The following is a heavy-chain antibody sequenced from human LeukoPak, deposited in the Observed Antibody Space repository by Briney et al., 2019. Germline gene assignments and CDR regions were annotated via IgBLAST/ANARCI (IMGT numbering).Heavy chain of an antibody. V-gene: IGHV3-7*01. D-gene: IGHD6-13*01. J-gene: IGHJ4*02. CDR3: AKDDNSWSLDY. CDR2: IKQDGSQK. CDR1: RFTFSHYW. Sequence: GGSLRLSCAASRFTFSHYWMSWVRQAPGKGLERVASIKQDGSQKYYGDSVKGRFTISRDNAKNSLYLQMNSLRAEDTAFYYFAKDDNSWSLDYWGQGTLVSVSS.